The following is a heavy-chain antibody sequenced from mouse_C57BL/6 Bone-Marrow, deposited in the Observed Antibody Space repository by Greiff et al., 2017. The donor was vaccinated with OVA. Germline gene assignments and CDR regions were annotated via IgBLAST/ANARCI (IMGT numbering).Heavy chain of an antibody. Sequence: QVQLQQPGAELVRPGSSVKLSCKASGYTFTSYWMDWVKQRPGQGLEWIGNIYPSDSETHYNQKFKDKATLTVDKSSSTGYLQLRSLTFEDSAVYYCARGEIYYDYDWFAYWGQGTLVTVSA. CDR2: IYPSDSET. J-gene: IGHJ3*01. D-gene: IGHD2-4*01. CDR3: ARGEIYYDYDWFAY. CDR1: GYTFTSYW. V-gene: IGHV1-61*01.